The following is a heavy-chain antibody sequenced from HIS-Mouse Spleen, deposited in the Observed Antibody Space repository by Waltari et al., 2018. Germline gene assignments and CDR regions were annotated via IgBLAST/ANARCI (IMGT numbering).Heavy chain of an antibody. Sequence: QLQLQESGPGLVKPSETLSLTCTVSGGSINSSSYYWGWIRQPPGKGLEWIGSSYYSGRTYYNPSLTSRVTISVDTSKNQFSLKLSSVTAADTAVYYCAREIPYSSSWYDWYFDLWGRGTLVTVSS. V-gene: IGHV4-39*07. CDR1: GGSINSSSYY. D-gene: IGHD6-13*01. J-gene: IGHJ2*01. CDR3: AREIPYSSSWYDWYFDL. CDR2: SYYSGRT.